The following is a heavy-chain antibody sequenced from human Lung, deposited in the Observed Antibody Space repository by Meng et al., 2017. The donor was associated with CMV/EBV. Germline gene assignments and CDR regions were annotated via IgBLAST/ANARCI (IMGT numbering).Heavy chain of an antibody. CDR3: CRPTAVASSPTYY. J-gene: IGHJ4*02. CDR1: GFTFSDSA. CDR2: IRSKASNYAT. Sequence: GESXKISCAASGFTFSDSAMYWVRQASGKGLEWVGRIRSKASNYATTYAASVEGRFTISRDDSKNMVYLEMNSLKIEDTALYYCCRPTAVASSPTYYWGQGTLVTVSS. V-gene: IGHV3-73*01. D-gene: IGHD6-19*01.